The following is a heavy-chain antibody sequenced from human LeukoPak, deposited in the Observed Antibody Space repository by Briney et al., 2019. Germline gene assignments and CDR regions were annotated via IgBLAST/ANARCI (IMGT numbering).Heavy chain of an antibody. CDR1: GGSINSYY. Sequence: SETLSLTCTVSGGSINSYYWSWIRQPPGKGLEWIGYIYYSGSTNYNPSLKSRVTISVDTSKNQFSLKLSSVTAADPAVYYCARDGGYSYRFDYYYYMDVWGKGTTVTVPS. CDR2: IYYSGST. V-gene: IGHV4-59*01. D-gene: IGHD5-18*01. J-gene: IGHJ6*03. CDR3: ARDGGYSYRFDYYYYMDV.